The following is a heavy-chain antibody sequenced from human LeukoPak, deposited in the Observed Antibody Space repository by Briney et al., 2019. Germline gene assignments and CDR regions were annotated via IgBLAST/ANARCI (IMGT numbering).Heavy chain of an antibody. V-gene: IGHV4-59*11. Sequence: SETLSLTCTVSGGSISSHYWSWIRQPPGKGLEWIGYIYYSGSTNHNPSLKSRVTMSVDTSKNQFSLKLSSVTAADTAVYYCARSASYYDSSGYGGLFDYWGQGTLVTVSS. D-gene: IGHD3-22*01. CDR3: ARSASYYDSSGYGGLFDY. CDR1: GGSISSHY. J-gene: IGHJ4*02. CDR2: IYYSGST.